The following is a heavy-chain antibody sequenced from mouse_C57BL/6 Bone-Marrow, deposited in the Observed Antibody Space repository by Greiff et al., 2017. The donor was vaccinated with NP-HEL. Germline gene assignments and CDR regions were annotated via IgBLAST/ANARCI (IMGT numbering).Heavy chain of an antibody. CDR3: TTRAGTRYFDY. CDR2: IDPENGDT. D-gene: IGHD4-1*01. CDR1: GFNIKDDY. J-gene: IGHJ2*01. Sequence: EVQLQQSGAELVRPGASVKLSCTASGFNIKDDYMHWVKQRPEQGLEWIGWIDPENGDTAYASKFQGKATITADTTSNNAYLQLSSLTSEDTAVYYCTTRAGTRYFDYWGKGTTLTVSS. V-gene: IGHV14-4*01.